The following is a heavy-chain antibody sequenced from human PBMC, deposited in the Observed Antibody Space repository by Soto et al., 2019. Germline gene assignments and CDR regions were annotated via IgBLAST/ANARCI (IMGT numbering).Heavy chain of an antibody. Sequence: EVQLVESGGGLVQPGGSLRLSCAASGFSLSSYWMSWVRQAPGKGLEWVANMNQDGSESDYVGSVKGRFTFTRDNAKXXXXXXXXSLRAEDTAVYYCARLSTSAGRRDLACWGQGTLVTVSS. CDR1: GFSLSSYW. V-gene: IGHV3-7*01. CDR3: ARLSTSAGRRDLAC. J-gene: IGHJ4*02. CDR2: MNQDGSES.